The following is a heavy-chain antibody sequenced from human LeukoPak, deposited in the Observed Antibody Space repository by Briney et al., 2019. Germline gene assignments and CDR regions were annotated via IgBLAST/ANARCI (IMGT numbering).Heavy chain of an antibody. J-gene: IGHJ4*02. CDR3: ARDSLAVAGTEFFDY. CDR1: GFTFSNYA. Sequence: GRSLRLSCAASGFTFSNYAVHWVRQAPGKGLEWVAVISYDGINTFHADSVKGRITLSRDNSNNTLYLQMNSLRTEDTALYYCARDSLAVAGTEFFDYWGQGTLVTVSS. V-gene: IGHV3-30-3*01. CDR2: ISYDGINT. D-gene: IGHD6-19*01.